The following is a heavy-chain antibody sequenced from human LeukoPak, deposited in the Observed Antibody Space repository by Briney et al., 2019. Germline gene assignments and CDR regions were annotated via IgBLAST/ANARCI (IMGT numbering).Heavy chain of an antibody. CDR1: GFTFSSYS. V-gene: IGHV3-48*01. CDR2: ISSSSSTI. CDR3: ARGPYSSSPSGRFDP. Sequence: GGSLRLSCAASGFTFSSYSMNWVRQAPGKGLEWVSYISSSSSTIYYADSVKGRFTISRDNAKNSLYVQMNSLRAEDTAVYYCARGPYSSSPSGRFDPWGQGTLVTVSS. D-gene: IGHD6-13*01. J-gene: IGHJ5*02.